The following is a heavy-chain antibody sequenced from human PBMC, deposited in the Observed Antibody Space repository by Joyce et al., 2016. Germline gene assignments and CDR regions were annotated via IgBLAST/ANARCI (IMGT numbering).Heavy chain of an antibody. Sequence: DVQLVESGGALVQPGGSLRLSCSASGFSFKSYAMQWVRQAPGKGLEYVSAISSNGGSTDYADSVKGRFTISRDNSKNTLFLQMSSLRAEDTAVYYCVKVWLTIATLYYMDVWGKGTTVTVSS. V-gene: IGHV3-64D*06. J-gene: IGHJ6*03. CDR2: ISSNGGST. CDR1: GFSFKSYA. D-gene: IGHD4-11*01. CDR3: VKVWLTIATLYYMDV.